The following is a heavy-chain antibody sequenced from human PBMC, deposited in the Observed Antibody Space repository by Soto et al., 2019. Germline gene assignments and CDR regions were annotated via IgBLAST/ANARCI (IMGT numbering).Heavy chain of an antibody. V-gene: IGHV6-1*01. J-gene: IGHJ6*02. CDR1: GDSVSSNSAA. CDR2: TYYRSKWYN. CDR3: ARRDTAMDANYYGMDV. Sequence: PSQTLSLTCAISGDSVSSNSAAWNWIRQSPSRGLEWLGRTYYRSKWYNDYAVSVKSRITINPDTSKNQFSLQLNSVTPEDTAVYYCARRDTAMDANYYGMDVWGQGTTVTVSS. D-gene: IGHD5-18*01.